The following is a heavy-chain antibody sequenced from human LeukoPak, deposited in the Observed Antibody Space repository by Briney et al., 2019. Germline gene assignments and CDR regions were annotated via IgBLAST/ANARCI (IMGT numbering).Heavy chain of an antibody. Sequence: GGSLRLSCAASGFTFSSYSMNWVRQAPGKGLEWVSSISSSSSYIYYADSVKGRFTISRDNAKNSLYLQMNSLRAEDTAVYYCSRLKKELRYFDYWGQGTLVTVSS. D-gene: IGHD1-7*01. V-gene: IGHV3-21*01. CDR3: SRLKKELRYFDY. J-gene: IGHJ4*02. CDR2: ISSSSSYI. CDR1: GFTFSSYS.